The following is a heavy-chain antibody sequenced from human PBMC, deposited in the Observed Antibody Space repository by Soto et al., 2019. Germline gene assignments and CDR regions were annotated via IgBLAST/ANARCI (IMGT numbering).Heavy chain of an antibody. D-gene: IGHD3-22*01. CDR2: ISRSGRGSA. Sequence: GGSLRLCCAASGVTLYSYVMTWVRQAPGEGLEWVSSISRSGRGSAYYADSVKGRFTISRDNSENTLFLQMNNLRDEDTALYYCARGRYLDSSDYWVANLPFDHWDLGTLVTVS. J-gene: IGHJ4*02. CDR3: ARGRYLDSSDYWVANLPFDH. CDR1: GVTLYSYV. V-gene: IGHV3-23*01.